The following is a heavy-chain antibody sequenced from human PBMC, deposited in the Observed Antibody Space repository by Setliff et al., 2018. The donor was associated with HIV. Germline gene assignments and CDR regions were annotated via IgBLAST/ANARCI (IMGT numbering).Heavy chain of an antibody. Sequence: SETLSLTCTVSGGSISTGGYYWSWIRQHPGKGLEWIGYIYNSGGTYYNPSLKSRITMSIDTSKNQFSLKLNSVTAADTAVYFCARGFREYYDSSGYFLNWFDPWGQGTLVTVSS. CDR3: ARGFREYYDSSGYFLNWFDP. CDR2: IYNSGGT. CDR1: GGSISTGGYY. V-gene: IGHV4-31*03. J-gene: IGHJ5*02. D-gene: IGHD3-22*01.